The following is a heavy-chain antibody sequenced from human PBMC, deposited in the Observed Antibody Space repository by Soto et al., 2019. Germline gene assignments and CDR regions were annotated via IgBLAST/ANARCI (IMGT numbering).Heavy chain of an antibody. CDR2: IYWNDDK. CDR1: GFSLSTSGVG. CDR3: ANRLAYYDILTGYYP. Sequence: SGPTLVNPTQTLTLNCTFSGFSLSTSGVGVGWIRQPPGKALEWLALIYWNDDKRYSPSLKSRLTITKDTSKNQVVLTMTNMDPVDTATYYCANRLAYYDILTGYYPWGQGTLVTVSS. J-gene: IGHJ4*02. V-gene: IGHV2-5*01. D-gene: IGHD3-9*01.